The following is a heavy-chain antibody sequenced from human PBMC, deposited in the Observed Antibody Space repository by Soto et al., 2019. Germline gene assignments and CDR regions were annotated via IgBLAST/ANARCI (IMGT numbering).Heavy chain of an antibody. V-gene: IGHV4-59*01. CDR1: GGSITTYH. CDR2: TSYSGGT. CDR3: ARGPPIPYSSGRFLDY. J-gene: IGHJ4*02. D-gene: IGHD6-25*01. Sequence: SETLSLTCNVSGGSITTYHYNWIRQPPGKGLEWIADTSYSGGTTYNPSLKSRVAISVDTSKSQFSLKLRSATAADTAVYYCARGPPIPYSSGRFLDYWRPGTLVTVSS.